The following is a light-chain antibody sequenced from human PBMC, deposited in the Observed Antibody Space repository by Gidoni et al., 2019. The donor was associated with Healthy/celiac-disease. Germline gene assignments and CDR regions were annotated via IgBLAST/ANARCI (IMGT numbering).Light chain of an antibody. CDR2: DAS. Sequence: EIVLTQSPATLSLSPGERATLSCRASQSVSSYLAWYHQKPGQAPRLLIYDASNRATGIPARFSCSGSGTDFTLTISSLEPEDFAVYYCQQRSNWPPTFGQGTRLEIK. CDR3: QQRSNWPPT. V-gene: IGKV3-11*01. CDR1: QSVSSY. J-gene: IGKJ5*01.